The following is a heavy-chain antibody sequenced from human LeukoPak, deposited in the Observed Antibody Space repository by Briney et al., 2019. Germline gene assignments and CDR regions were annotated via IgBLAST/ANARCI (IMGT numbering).Heavy chain of an antibody. D-gene: IGHD3-16*01. CDR1: GFTFSSYA. CDR2: INKSGGST. CDR3: AKDKIWGEDYFDY. V-gene: IGHV3-23*01. J-gene: IGHJ4*02. Sequence: PGGSLRLSCAASGFTFSSYAMSWVRQAPGKGLEWVSIINKSGGSTNYADSVKGRFTISRDNSENTLYLQVNSLRAEDTAVYYCAKDKIWGEDYFDYWGQGTLVTVSS.